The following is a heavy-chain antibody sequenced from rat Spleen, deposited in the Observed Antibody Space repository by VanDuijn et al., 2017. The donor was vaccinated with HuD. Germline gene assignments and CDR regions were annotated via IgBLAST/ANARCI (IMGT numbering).Heavy chain of an antibody. CDR2: ISYDGDST. J-gene: IGHJ2*01. D-gene: IGHD1-12*03. Sequence: EVQLVESDGGLVQPGRSLKLSCAASGFSFSDYYMAWVRQAPTKGLEWVASISYDGDSTYYRDSVKGRLTISRDNAKRSLYLQMYSLKLKDTATYYWTTDAFTLTVITFDYWGQGVMVTVSS. V-gene: IGHV5-20*01. CDR1: GFSFSDYY. CDR3: TTDAFTLTVITFDY.